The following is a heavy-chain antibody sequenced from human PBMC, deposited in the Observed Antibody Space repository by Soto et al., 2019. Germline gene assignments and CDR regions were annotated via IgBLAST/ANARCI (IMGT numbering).Heavy chain of an antibody. Sequence: GGSLRLSCAVSGFICSSYYMSWVRQAPGKGLEWVSTILVGGITHYEDSVKGRFTISRDTSKNTVYLQMNSLTAGDTAFYYCAKETATSGGDFEIYGQGTMV. J-gene: IGHJ3*02. CDR1: GFICSSYY. CDR3: AKETATSGGDFEI. CDR2: ILVGGIT. D-gene: IGHD1-26*01. V-gene: IGHV3-23*01.